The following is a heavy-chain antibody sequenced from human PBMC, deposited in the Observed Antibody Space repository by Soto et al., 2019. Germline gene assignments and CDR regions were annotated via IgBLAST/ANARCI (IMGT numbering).Heavy chain of an antibody. Sequence: QVQLQESGPGLVKPSETLSLTCTVSGGSISSYYWSWIRQPPGKGLEWIGYIYYSGSTNYNPSLKSRVTISVDTSKNQFSLKLSSVTAADTAVYYCARGGYCSGGSCYWDAFDIWGQGTMVTVSS. V-gene: IGHV4-59*01. J-gene: IGHJ3*02. CDR2: IYYSGST. CDR1: GGSISSYY. D-gene: IGHD2-15*01. CDR3: ARGGYCSGGSCYWDAFDI.